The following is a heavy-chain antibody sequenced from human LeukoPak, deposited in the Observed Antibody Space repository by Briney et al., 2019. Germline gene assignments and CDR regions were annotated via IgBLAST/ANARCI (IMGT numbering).Heavy chain of an antibody. Sequence: PGGSLRLSCAAAGFTFSSYSMNWVRQAPGKGLEWVSYISQSSDRICHADSVKGRFTISRDNAKNSLYLQMDSLRVEDTAVYYCARDLLNDEGSSYFFDQWGQGTLVTVAS. J-gene: IGHJ4*02. CDR1: GFTFSSYS. CDR3: ARDLLNDEGSSYFFDQ. D-gene: IGHD2-2*01. V-gene: IGHV3-48*04. CDR2: ISQSSDRI.